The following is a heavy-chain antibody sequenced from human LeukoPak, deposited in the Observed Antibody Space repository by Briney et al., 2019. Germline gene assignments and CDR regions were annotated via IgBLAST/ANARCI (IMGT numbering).Heavy chain of an antibody. CDR1: GGSISSGGYY. Sequence: SQTLSLTCTVSGGSISSGGYYWSWIRQPAGKGLEYIGRIYSTGSTNYNPSLRSRVTISVDTSNNQFSLKLSSVTAADTAVYFCARDIPTGYHDYWGQGILVTVSS. J-gene: IGHJ4*02. CDR2: IYSTGST. V-gene: IGHV4-61*02. D-gene: IGHD3-9*01. CDR3: ARDIPTGYHDY.